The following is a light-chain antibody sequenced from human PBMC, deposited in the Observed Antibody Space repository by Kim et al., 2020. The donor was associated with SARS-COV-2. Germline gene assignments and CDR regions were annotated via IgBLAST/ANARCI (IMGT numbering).Light chain of an antibody. CDR3: QQRSNWPPTWT. CDR1: QSVTSY. CDR2: DAS. V-gene: IGKV3-11*01. J-gene: IGKJ1*01. Sequence: EIVLTQSPATLSLSPGERATLSCRASQSVTSYLAWYQQKPGQAPRLLIYDASNRATGIQARFSGSGSGTDFTLTISSLEPEDFAVYYCQQRSNWPPTWTFGQGTKVDIK.